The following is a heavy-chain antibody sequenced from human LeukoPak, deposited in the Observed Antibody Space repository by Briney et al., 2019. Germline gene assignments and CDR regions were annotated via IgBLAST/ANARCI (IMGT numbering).Heavy chain of an antibody. CDR2: ISSSGSTI. D-gene: IGHD1-26*01. V-gene: IGHV3-48*03. J-gene: IGHJ4*02. Sequence: GGSLRLSCAASGFTFSSYEMNWVRQAPGKGLEWVSYISSSGSTIYYADSVKGRFTISRDNAKNSLYLQMNSLRAEDTAVYYCARGRGATPPYYFDYWGQGTLVTVSS. CDR1: GFTFSSYE. CDR3: ARGRGATPPYYFDY.